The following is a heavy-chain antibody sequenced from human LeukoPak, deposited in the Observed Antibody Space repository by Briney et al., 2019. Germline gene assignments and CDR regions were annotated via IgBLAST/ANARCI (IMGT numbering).Heavy chain of an antibody. CDR2: ISYDESNK. D-gene: IGHD3-3*01. CDR3: ARGTDTKPFWSGYWVDV. V-gene: IGHV3-30*03. CDR1: GFTFSSSA. Sequence: HPGGSLRLSCAASGFTFSSSAMHWVRQAPGKGLEWVAVISYDESNKYYADSVKGRFTISRDNSKNTLYLQMNSLRAEDTAVYYCARGTDTKPFWSGYWVDVWGQGTTVTVSS. J-gene: IGHJ6*02.